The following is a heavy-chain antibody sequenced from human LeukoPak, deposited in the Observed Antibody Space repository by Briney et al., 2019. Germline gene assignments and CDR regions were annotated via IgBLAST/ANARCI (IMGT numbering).Heavy chain of an antibody. J-gene: IGHJ4*02. Sequence: GASAKVSCKASGYTFTSYYMHWVRQAPGQGLEWMGIINPSGGSTSYAQKFQGRVTMTRDTSTSTFYMELRSLKSEDTAVYYCARDGEYYDSSGSYFDYWGQGTAVTVSS. D-gene: IGHD3-22*01. CDR1: GYTFTSYY. V-gene: IGHV1-46*01. CDR2: INPSGGST. CDR3: ARDGEYYDSSGSYFDY.